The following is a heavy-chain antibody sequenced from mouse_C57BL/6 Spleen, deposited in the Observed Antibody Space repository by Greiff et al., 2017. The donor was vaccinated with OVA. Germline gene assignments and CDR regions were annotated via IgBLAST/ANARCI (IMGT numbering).Heavy chain of an antibody. J-gene: IGHJ1*03. D-gene: IGHD1-1*01. CDR3: ARIDYGSSYGYFDV. CDR1: GYTFTGYW. Sequence: QVHVKQSGAELMKPGASVKLSCKATGYTFTGYWIEWVKQRPGHGLEWIGEILPGSGRTTYNEKFKGKATFTADTSSNTSYMQLSSLITEDSAIYYCARIDYGSSYGYFDVWGTGTTVTVSS. V-gene: IGHV1-9*01. CDR2: ILPGSGRT.